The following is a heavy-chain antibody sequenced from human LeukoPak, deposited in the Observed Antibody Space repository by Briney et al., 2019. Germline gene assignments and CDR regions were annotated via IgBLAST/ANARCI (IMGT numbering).Heavy chain of an antibody. Sequence: GGSLRLSCAASGFTFSSYSMNWVRQAPGKGLEWVSSISSSSSYIYYADSVKGRFTISRDNSKNTLYLHMNSLRAEDTAVYYCARDQDDYNSLPPLFQHWGQGTLVTVSS. V-gene: IGHV3-21*04. CDR3: ARDQDDYNSLPPLFQH. D-gene: IGHD5-24*01. J-gene: IGHJ1*01. CDR2: ISSSSSYI. CDR1: GFTFSSYS.